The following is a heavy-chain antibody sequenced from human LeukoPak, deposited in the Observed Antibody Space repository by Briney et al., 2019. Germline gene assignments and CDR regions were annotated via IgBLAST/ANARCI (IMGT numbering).Heavy chain of an antibody. Sequence: SVKVSCKASGGTFSSYDISRVRQAPGQGLEWMGRIIPIFGIANYVQKFQGRVTITADKSTSTAYMELSSLRSEDTAVDYCARADDSSGYSPPAGGMDVWGQGATVTVSS. D-gene: IGHD3-22*01. CDR2: IIPIFGIA. CDR1: GGTFSSYD. CDR3: ARADDSSGYSPPAGGMDV. J-gene: IGHJ6*02. V-gene: IGHV1-69*04.